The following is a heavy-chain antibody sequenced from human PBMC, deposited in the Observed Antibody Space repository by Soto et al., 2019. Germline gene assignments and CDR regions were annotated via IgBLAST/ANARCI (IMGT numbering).Heavy chain of an antibody. CDR2: ISSDGSDK. CDR1: GFTFSSYG. CDR3: AKEPYDSTGFYYSFHH. Sequence: QLQLVESGGGVVQPGRSLRLSCAASGFTFSSYGMHWVRQAPGKGLEWVAVISSDGSDKNYADSVKGRFSISRDNSRNTLFLQMNSLRPEDTAVFYCAKEPYDSTGFYYSFHHWGQGTLVTVSS. J-gene: IGHJ4*02. V-gene: IGHV3-30*18. D-gene: IGHD3-22*01.